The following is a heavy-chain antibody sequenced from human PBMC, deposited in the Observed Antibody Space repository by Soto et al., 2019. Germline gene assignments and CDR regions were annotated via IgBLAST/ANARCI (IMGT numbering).Heavy chain of an antibody. J-gene: IGHJ4*02. CDR3: ARSGRNTYYYGSGPIDY. CDR1: GFTFSSYW. CDR2: IKQDGSEK. D-gene: IGHD3-10*01. Sequence: GGSLRLSCAASGFTFSSYWMSWVRQAPGKGLEWVANIKQDGSEKYYVDSVKGRFTTSRDNAKNSLYLQMNSLRAEDTAVYYCARSGRNTYYYGSGPIDYWGQGTLVTVSS. V-gene: IGHV3-7*01.